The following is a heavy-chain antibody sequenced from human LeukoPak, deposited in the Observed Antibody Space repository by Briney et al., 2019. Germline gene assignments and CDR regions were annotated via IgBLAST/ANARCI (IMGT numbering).Heavy chain of an antibody. CDR3: ARGWPYSSSRFDP. D-gene: IGHD6-6*01. Sequence: SETLSLTCSVSGYSISSGFYWGWIRQPAGKGLEWIGRIYTSGSTNYNPSLKSRVTISVDTSKNQFSLKLSSVTAADTAVYYRARGWPYSSSRFDPWGQGTLVTVSS. J-gene: IGHJ5*02. CDR2: IYTSGST. CDR1: GYSISSGFY. V-gene: IGHV4-61*02.